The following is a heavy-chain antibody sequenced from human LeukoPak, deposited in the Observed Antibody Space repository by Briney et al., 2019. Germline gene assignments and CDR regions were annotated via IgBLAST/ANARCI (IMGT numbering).Heavy chain of an antibody. D-gene: IGHD2-8*02. V-gene: IGHV3-7*01. CDR3: ARLFGGVTTYDY. J-gene: IGHJ4*02. CDR1: GFNFGNFW. CDR2: MKGDGSHI. Sequence: GGSLRLSCAASGFNFGNFWMSWVRQAPGRGLQWVASMKGDGSHIYYVDSVKGRFTISRDNAKSSLYLQMNSLRAEDTAVYYCARLFGGVTTYDYWGQGALVTVSS.